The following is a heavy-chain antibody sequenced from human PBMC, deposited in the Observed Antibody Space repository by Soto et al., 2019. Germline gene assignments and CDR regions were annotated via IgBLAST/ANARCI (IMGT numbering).Heavy chain of an antibody. D-gene: IGHD4-17*01. CDR1: GFTFSRRW. J-gene: IGHJ4*02. Sequence: GGSLRLSCAASGFTFSRRWMHWVRQAPGKGLVWVSRINSDGTTITYADSVKGRFTISRDNAKNTLYLQMNSLRAEDTAVYYCARGNQTTVTTGLFDCWGQGTLVTVSS. CDR3: ARGNQTTVTTGLFDC. V-gene: IGHV3-74*01. CDR2: INSDGTTI.